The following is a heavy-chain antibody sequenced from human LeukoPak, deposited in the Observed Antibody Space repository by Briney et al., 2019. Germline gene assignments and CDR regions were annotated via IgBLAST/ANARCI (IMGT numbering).Heavy chain of an antibody. J-gene: IGHJ4*02. CDR3: AREIGPIQLHLWGSAFDY. V-gene: IGHV1-46*01. CDR2: INPGGRST. Sequence: ASVKVSCKASGYTFTNYYIHWVRQAPGQGLEWMGIINPGGRSTSYAQKFQGRVTMTRDTSTSTVYMELSSLRSEDTTVYYCAREIGPIQLHLWGSAFDYWGQGTLVTVSS. CDR1: GYTFTNYY. D-gene: IGHD5-24*01.